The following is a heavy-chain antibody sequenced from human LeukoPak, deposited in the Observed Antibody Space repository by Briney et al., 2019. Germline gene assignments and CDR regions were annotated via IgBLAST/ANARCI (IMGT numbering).Heavy chain of an antibody. Sequence: EGSPRLSCAASGFTFISYAMSWVRQAPRKRLEWVSGISGSGTNTYYAHSLKGRFTISRDNSKNTLSLQMNSRRAEDTAVYYCVKEGYVLARSYCDYWGQGTLVTVSS. V-gene: IGHV3-23*01. CDR2: ISGSGTNT. D-gene: IGHD2-8*02. CDR1: GFTFISYA. J-gene: IGHJ4*02. CDR3: VKEGYVLARSYCDY.